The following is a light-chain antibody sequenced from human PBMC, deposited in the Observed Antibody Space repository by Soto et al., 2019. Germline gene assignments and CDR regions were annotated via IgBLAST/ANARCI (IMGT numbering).Light chain of an antibody. CDR2: GAS. CDR3: QQYATSPRT. Sequence: EIVLTQSPGTLSLSPGERATLSCRASQSVSSSYLAWYQQKPGQAPRLLIYGASSRATGIPDRFSGSGSGTDFTLTITRLEPEDVAVFYCQQYATSPRTFGQGTKVEIK. CDR1: QSVSSSY. V-gene: IGKV3-20*01. J-gene: IGKJ1*01.